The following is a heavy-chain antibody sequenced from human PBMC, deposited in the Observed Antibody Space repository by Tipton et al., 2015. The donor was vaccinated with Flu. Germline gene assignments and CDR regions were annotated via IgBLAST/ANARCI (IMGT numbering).Heavy chain of an antibody. J-gene: IGHJ6*02. D-gene: IGHD3-3*01. V-gene: IGHV4-4*07. CDR2: FYTSGST. Sequence: LRLSCTVSGGSISSYYWSWIRQPAGKGLEWIGRFYTSGSTNYNASLKSQVTMSVDTSKNQFSLKLSSVTAADTAVYYCARVGDLWSGTNYGLDVWGQGTTVTVSS. CDR1: GGSISSYY. CDR3: ARVGDLWSGTNYGLDV.